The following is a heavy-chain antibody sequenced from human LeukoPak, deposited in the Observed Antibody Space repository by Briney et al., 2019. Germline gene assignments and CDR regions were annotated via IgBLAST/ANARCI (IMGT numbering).Heavy chain of an antibody. D-gene: IGHD6-19*01. V-gene: IGHV3-74*01. Sequence: GGSLRLSCAASGFTFSKYWMLWVRRAPGKGLESVSRINTDGTVTTYADSVKGRFTVSRDNADNTMFLQMNSVRGEDTAVYYCATKQWLAPPPDSWGQGTPVTVSS. CDR2: INTDGTVT. CDR1: GFTFSKYW. J-gene: IGHJ4*02. CDR3: ATKQWLAPPPDS.